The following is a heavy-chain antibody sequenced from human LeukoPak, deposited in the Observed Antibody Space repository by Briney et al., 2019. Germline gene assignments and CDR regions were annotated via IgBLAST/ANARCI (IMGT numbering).Heavy chain of an antibody. V-gene: IGHV3-23*01. CDR3: AKGAITTNSDFDY. D-gene: IGHD3-22*01. CDR1: GFTFSAYA. CDR2: ISGSGGST. Sequence: QPGGSLRLSCEASGFTFSAYAMTWVRQAPGKGLGWVSAISGSGGSTYYADSVKGRSTISRDNSKNTLYLQMNSLRAEDTAVYYCAKGAITTNSDFDYWGQGTLVTVSS. J-gene: IGHJ4*02.